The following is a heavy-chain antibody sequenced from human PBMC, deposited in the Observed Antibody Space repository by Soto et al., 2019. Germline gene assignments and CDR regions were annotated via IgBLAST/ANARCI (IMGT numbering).Heavy chain of an antibody. CDR3: ARWVEVSLDYFDS. CDR1: GAYMRNDYYY. V-gene: IGHV4-31*03. CDR2: MHHSGRT. J-gene: IGHJ4*02. D-gene: IGHD2-15*01. Sequence: QVQLQESGPGLVKPSETLSLTCTVSGAYMRNDYYYWSWVRQNPGKDLEWIGHMHHSGRTHYNPSLQSRFAISVDTSKNHFSLYLNSVTAADTAVYYCARWVEVSLDYFDSWGQGTPVTVSS.